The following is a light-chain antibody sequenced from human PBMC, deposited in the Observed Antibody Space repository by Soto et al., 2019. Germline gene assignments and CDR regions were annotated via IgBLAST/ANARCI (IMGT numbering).Light chain of an antibody. Sequence: QSVLTQPPSVSGAPGQRVTISGTGSSSNIGAGYDVHWYQQLPGTAPKLLIYGNSNRPSGVPDRFSGSKSGTSASLAITGLQAEDEADYYCQSYDSSLRVVFGGGTKVTVL. J-gene: IGLJ2*01. CDR1: SSNIGAGYD. CDR3: QSYDSSLRVV. V-gene: IGLV1-40*01. CDR2: GNS.